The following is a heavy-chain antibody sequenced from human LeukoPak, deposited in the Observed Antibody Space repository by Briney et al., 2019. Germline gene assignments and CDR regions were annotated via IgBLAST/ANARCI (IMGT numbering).Heavy chain of an antibody. J-gene: IGHJ6*03. V-gene: IGHV4-59*08. CDR3: ARWYCSGDTCFHMDV. Sequence: SETLSLTCTVSDGSISRYYWSWIRQPPGKGLEWIGYIHYSGSSAYIPSLKSRVTTSVDTSKNQFSLRLTSVTAADTALYYCARWYCSGDTCFHMDVWGKGTTVTVSS. CDR2: IHYSGSS. CDR1: DGSISRYY. D-gene: IGHD2-15*01.